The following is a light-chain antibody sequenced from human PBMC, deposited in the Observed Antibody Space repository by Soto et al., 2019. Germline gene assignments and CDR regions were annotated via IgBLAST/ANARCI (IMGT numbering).Light chain of an antibody. CDR3: QQYGSSPET. CDR2: GAS. Sequence: EIVLAQSPATLSVSPGERAALSCRASQSLSSNLAWYHQRPGQAPRLLIYGASIRDTGIPDRFSGSGSGTDFTLTISRLESEDFAVYYCQQYGSSPETFGQGTKVDIK. CDR1: QSLSSN. V-gene: IGKV3-20*01. J-gene: IGKJ1*01.